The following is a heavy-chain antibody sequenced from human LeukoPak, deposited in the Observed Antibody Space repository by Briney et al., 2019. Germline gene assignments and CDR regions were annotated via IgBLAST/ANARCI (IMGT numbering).Heavy chain of an antibody. J-gene: IGHJ4*02. CDR2: ISGSGSGA. D-gene: IGHD4-17*01. CDR1: GFTFSGSA. Sequence: GGSLKLSCAASGFTFSGSAIHWIRQAPGKGLEWVSYISGSGSGANYADSVKGRFTISRDNAKNSLYLQMNSLGAEDTAMYYCARGLTTVTSLASYWGQGTLVTVSS. V-gene: IGHV3-11*03. CDR3: ARGLTTVTSLASY.